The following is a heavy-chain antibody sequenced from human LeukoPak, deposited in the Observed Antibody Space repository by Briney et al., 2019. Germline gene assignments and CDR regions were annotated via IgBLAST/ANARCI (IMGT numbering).Heavy chain of an antibody. J-gene: IGHJ4*02. CDR3: ARGEISRDGSGMGY. CDR2: IYTSGST. D-gene: IGHD3-10*01. CDR1: GGSISSGSYY. Sequence: SETLSLTCTVSGGSISSGSYYWSWIRQPAGKGLEWIGRIYTSGSTNYNPSLKSRVTISVDTSKNQFSLKLSSVTAADTAVYYCARGEISRDGSGMGYWGQGTLVTVSS. V-gene: IGHV4-61*02.